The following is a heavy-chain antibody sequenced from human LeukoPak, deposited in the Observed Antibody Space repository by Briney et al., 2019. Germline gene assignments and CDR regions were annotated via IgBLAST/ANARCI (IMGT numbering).Heavy chain of an antibody. Sequence: SETLSLTCTVSGGSISSSSYYWGWIRRPPGKGLEWIGSIYYTGSTFYSPTLKSRVTISVDTSKNQFSLKLSSVTAADTAVYYCARGLFPGYGSGWYGYWGQGTLVTVSS. CDR2: IYYTGST. J-gene: IGHJ4*02. D-gene: IGHD6-19*01. V-gene: IGHV4-39*01. CDR3: ARGLFPGYGSGWYGY. CDR1: GGSISSSSYY.